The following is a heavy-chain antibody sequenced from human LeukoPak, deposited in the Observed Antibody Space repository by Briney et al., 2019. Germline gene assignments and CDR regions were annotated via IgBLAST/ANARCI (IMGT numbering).Heavy chain of an antibody. D-gene: IGHD2-15*01. Sequence: PGGSLRLSCAASGFTFSSYAMSWVRQAPGKGLEWVSAISGSGGSTYYADSVKGRFTISRDNSKNTLYLQMNSLRAEDTAVYYCAKDHSNTRYCSGGSCYPADYWGQGTLVTVSS. V-gene: IGHV3-23*01. J-gene: IGHJ4*02. CDR1: GFTFSSYA. CDR2: ISGSGGST. CDR3: AKDHSNTRYCSGGSCYPADY.